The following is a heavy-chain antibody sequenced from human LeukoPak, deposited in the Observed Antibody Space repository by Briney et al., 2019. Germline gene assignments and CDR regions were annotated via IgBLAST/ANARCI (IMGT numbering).Heavy chain of an antibody. CDR3: ANTKTWIQLWEGDY. Sequence: GGSLRLSCAASGFTFSTYAMHWVRQAPGKGLEWVAVISYDGSNKYYADSVKGRFTVSRGNSKNTLYLQMNSLRAEDTAVYYCANTKTWIQLWEGDYWGQGTLVTVSS. V-gene: IGHV3-30*18. J-gene: IGHJ4*02. CDR2: ISYDGSNK. D-gene: IGHD5-18*01. CDR1: GFTFSTYA.